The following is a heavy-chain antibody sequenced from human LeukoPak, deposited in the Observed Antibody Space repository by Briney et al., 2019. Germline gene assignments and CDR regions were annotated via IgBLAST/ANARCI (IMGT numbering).Heavy chain of an antibody. J-gene: IGHJ4*02. CDR1: GFSLSTSGVG. CDR3: ARTWGTIYGSRPIPFDY. CDR2: IYWNDDK. V-gene: IGHV2-5*01. D-gene: IGHD3-10*01. Sequence: SGPTLVRPTLTLTLTCTFSGFSLSTSGVGVGWIRQPPGKALEWLALIYWNDDKRYSPSLKSRLTITKDTSKNQVVLTMTNMDPVDTATYYCARTWGTIYGSRPIPFDYWGQGTLVTVSS.